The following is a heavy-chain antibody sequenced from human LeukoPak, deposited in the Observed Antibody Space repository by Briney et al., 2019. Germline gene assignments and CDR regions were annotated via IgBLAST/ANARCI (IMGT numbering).Heavy chain of an antibody. CDR2: IYTSGST. CDR1: GVSISSGSYY. J-gene: IGHJ4*02. Sequence: SQTLSLTCTVSGVSISSGSYYWSWIRQPAGKGLEWIGSIYTSGSTNYNPSLNSRVTISVDTSKNQFSLKLSSVTAADTAVYYCARDSSGWGNGFGGLDYWGQGTLVTVSS. CDR3: ARDSSGWGNGFGGLDY. V-gene: IGHV4-61*02. D-gene: IGHD6-19*01.